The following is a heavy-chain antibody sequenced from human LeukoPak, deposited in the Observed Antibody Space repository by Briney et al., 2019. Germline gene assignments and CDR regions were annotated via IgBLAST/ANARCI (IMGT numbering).Heavy chain of an antibody. CDR1: GGSISSYY. CDR3: ARDSVFAYYGSGSRSYYYYYMDV. D-gene: IGHD3-10*01. CDR2: IYTSGST. V-gene: IGHV4-4*07. Sequence: PSESLSLTCAASGGSISSYYRSWIRQPAGKGLEWIRRIYTSGSTNYNPSLKSRVTMSVDTSKNQFSLKLSSVTAADTAVYYCARDSVFAYYGSGSRSYYYYYMDVWGKGTTVTVSS. J-gene: IGHJ6*03.